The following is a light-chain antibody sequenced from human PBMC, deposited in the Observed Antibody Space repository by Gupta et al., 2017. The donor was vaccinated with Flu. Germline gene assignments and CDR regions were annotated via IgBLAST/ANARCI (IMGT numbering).Light chain of an antibody. CDR3: QQFDRYLLIVN. CDR1: QDIGGS. J-gene: IGKJ3*01. Sequence: FVSASVGDRVTITCRASQDIGGSLAWYQQSPGKAPKLLIYAASTLQSGVPSRFSGSGSGTEFTLTISSLQPEDFATYYCQQFDRYLLIVNFGPWDQSGYQT. V-gene: IGKV1-9*01. CDR2: AAS.